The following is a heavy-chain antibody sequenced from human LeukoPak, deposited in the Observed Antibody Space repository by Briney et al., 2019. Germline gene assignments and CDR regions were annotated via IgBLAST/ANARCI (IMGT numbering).Heavy chain of an antibody. J-gene: IGHJ4*02. Sequence: GGSLRLSCAASGFTFSSYVMTWVRQAPGKGLEWVSTIKDNGHTAFYADSVKGRFTISRDNSKNTLYLQMNSLRAEDTAVYYCARDEYRNAYWGQGTLVTVSS. D-gene: IGHD5-18*01. CDR3: ARDEYRNAY. CDR2: IKDNGHTA. CDR1: GFTFSSYV. V-gene: IGHV3-23*01.